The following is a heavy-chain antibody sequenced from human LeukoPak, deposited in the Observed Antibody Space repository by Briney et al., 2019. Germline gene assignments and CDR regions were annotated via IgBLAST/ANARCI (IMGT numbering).Heavy chain of an antibody. D-gene: IGHD5-24*01. CDR2: INADGSTT. CDR3: ARSRDGTLDI. J-gene: IGHJ3*02. V-gene: IGHV3-74*01. CDR1: GFTIAHNW. Sequence: GGSLRLSCVASGFTIAHNWMDWVRQDPGEGLVWVSSINADGSTTNYAESVKGRFTISRDTAKSTVFLQMNSLRVEDTAMYYCARSRDGTLDIWGQGAMVTVSS.